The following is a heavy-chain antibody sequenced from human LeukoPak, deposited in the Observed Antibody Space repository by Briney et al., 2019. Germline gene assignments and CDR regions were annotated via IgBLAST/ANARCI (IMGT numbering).Heavy chain of an antibody. CDR1: GDSATSYY. J-gene: IGHJ4*02. Sequence: SETLSLTCSVSGDSATSYYWSWIRQPPGKGLEWIGYVSSDGTTNYTPSLRSRVIMSVDTAKNHISLNLTSLTAADTATYYRARLDCLGDGCYNHWGRGTLVTVSS. V-gene: IGHV4-59*08. CDR3: ARLDCLGDGCYNH. CDR2: VSSDGTT. D-gene: IGHD2-21*01.